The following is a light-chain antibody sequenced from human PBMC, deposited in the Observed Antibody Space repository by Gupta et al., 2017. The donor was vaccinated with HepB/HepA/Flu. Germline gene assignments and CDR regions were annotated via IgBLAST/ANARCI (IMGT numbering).Light chain of an antibody. J-gene: IGLJ2*01. Sequence: SELTQPPSVSVSPGQTATMTCSGDILPRKYAYWYHQRPGQAPLLVIYEDRKRPSGIPERFSASSSGTVATLTISGAQGEDEGDYYCYSTDNTGHPLFGGGTKLSVL. V-gene: IGLV3-10*01. CDR3: YSTDNTGHPL. CDR1: ILPRKY. CDR2: EDR.